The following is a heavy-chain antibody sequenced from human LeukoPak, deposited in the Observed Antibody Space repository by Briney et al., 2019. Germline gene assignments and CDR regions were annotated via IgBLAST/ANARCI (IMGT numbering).Heavy chain of an antibody. D-gene: IGHD6-13*01. V-gene: IGHV3-7*01. J-gene: IGHJ1*01. Sequence: GGSLRLSCAASGFTFSSYAMSWVRLAPGKGLEWVANIKQDGSAKFYVGSVKGRFTISRDNAKKSLYLQMNSLRADDTAVYYCAKVQYPVAAAAPAEYFQHWGQGTLVTVSS. CDR1: GFTFSSYA. CDR2: IKQDGSAK. CDR3: AKVQYPVAAAAPAEYFQH.